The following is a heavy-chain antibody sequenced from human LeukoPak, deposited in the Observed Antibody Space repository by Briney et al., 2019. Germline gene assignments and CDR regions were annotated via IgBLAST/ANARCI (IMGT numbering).Heavy chain of an antibody. CDR3: ARDQFASRRGEFDF. D-gene: IGHD3-16*01. V-gene: IGHV3-33*01. Sequence: PGGSLRLSCAASGFSFNDHSMHWVRQAPGKGLEWVAMIWFDGATQHYSESVEGRFLISRDTPDNTLYLQMNSLTVDDTGLYFCARDQFASRRGEFDFWGRGTLVAVSS. CDR1: GFSFNDHS. CDR2: IWFDGATQ. J-gene: IGHJ4*02.